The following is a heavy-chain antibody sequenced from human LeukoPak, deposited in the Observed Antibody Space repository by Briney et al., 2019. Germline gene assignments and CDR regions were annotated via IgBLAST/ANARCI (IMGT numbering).Heavy chain of an antibody. V-gene: IGHV1-24*01. CDR2: FDPEDGET. CDR1: GYTLTELS. Sequence: ASVKVSCKVSGYTLTELSMHWVRQAPAKGQGWMGGFDPEDGETIYAQKFQGIVTMTEETSTDTAYMELSSLRSEDTAVYYCETTPPIFYVSSGYYWNYWGQGTLVTVS. CDR3: ETTPPIFYVSSGYYWNY. J-gene: IGHJ4*02. D-gene: IGHD3-22*01.